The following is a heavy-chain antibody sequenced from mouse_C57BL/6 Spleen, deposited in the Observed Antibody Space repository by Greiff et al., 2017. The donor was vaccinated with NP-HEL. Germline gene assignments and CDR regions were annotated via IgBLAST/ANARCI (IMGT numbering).Heavy chain of an antibody. V-gene: IGHV1-64*01. CDR3: ARGYFDYDGYYAMDY. D-gene: IGHD2-4*01. Sequence: VQLQQSGAELVKPGASVKLSCKASGYTFTSYWMHWVKQRPGQGLEWIGMIHPNSGSNNYNEKFKSKATLTVDKSSSTAYMQLSSLTSEDSAVYYCARGYFDYDGYYAMDYWGQGTSVTVSS. CDR2: IHPNSGSN. J-gene: IGHJ4*01. CDR1: GYTFTSYW.